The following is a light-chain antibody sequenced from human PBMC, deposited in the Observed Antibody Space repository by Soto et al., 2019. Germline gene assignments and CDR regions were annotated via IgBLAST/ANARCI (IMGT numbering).Light chain of an antibody. J-gene: IGKJ1*01. V-gene: IGKV3-20*01. CDR3: QQYGISPRT. Sequence: IVLTQSPCTLSLTPGERATLSCRASQSVSSSYLAWYQQKPGQAPRLLIYGASSRATGIPDRFSGSGSGTDFTLTISRLEPEDFAVYYCQQYGISPRTFGQGTKVDIK. CDR1: QSVSSSY. CDR2: GAS.